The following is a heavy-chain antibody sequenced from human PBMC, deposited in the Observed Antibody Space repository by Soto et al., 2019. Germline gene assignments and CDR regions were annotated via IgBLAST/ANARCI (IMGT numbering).Heavy chain of an antibody. Sequence: QVQLVQSGAEVKKPGSSVKVSCKASGGTFSTYAISWVRQAPGQGLEWMGGIIPSFGTANYAQKFQGRVTITADKSTSTAYMELSSLRSEDTAVYYCASHRHSDSSGYPEPGYYWGQGTLVTVSS. J-gene: IGHJ4*02. CDR1: GGTFSTYA. D-gene: IGHD3-22*01. CDR3: ASHRHSDSSGYPEPGYY. V-gene: IGHV1-69*06. CDR2: IIPSFGTA.